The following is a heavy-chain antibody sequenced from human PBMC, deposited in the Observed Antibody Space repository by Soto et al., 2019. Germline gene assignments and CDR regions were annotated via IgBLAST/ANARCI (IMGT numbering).Heavy chain of an antibody. J-gene: IGHJ4*02. CDR1: GGTFSSYA. D-gene: IGHD3-10*01. CDR3: ASLPYYYGAGSYYAHGY. CDR2: IIPIFGTA. V-gene: IGHV1-69*06. Sequence: QVQLVQSGAEVKKPGSSVKVSCKASGGTFSSYAISWVRQDPGQGLEWMGGIIPIFGTANYAQKFQGRVTITADKSTSTAYMELSSLRSEDTAVYYCASLPYYYGAGSYYAHGYWGQGTLVTVSS.